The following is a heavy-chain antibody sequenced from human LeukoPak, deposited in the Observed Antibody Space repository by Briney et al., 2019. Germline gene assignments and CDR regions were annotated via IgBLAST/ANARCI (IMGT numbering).Heavy chain of an antibody. Sequence: SETRSLTCAVYGGSFSGYYWSWIRQPPGKGLAWIGEINHSGSTNYNPSLKSRVTISVDTSKNQFSLKLSSVTAADTAVYYCARGPTEYCGGDCPFDYWGQGTLVTVSS. D-gene: IGHD2-21*02. V-gene: IGHV4-34*01. CDR2: INHSGST. CDR1: GGSFSGYY. CDR3: ARGPTEYCGGDCPFDY. J-gene: IGHJ4*02.